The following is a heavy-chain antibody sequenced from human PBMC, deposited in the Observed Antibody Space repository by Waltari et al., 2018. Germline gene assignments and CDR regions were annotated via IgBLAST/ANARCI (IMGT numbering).Heavy chain of an antibody. J-gene: IGHJ4*02. Sequence: QLQLQESGPGLVKPSETLSLTCTVSGGSISSSSYYWGWIRQPPGKGLEWIGSIYYSGSTYYNPSLKSRVTISVDTSKNQFSLKLSSVTATDTAVYYCARVPYDSSGPYFGYWGQGTLVTVSS. CDR1: GGSISSSSYY. CDR2: IYYSGST. V-gene: IGHV4-39*07. CDR3: ARVPYDSSGPYFGY. D-gene: IGHD3-22*01.